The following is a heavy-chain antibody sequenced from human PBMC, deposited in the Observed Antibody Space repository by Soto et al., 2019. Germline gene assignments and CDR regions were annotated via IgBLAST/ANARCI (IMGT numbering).Heavy chain of an antibody. CDR2: IWDDGSNK. CDR1: GFTFSSYG. CDR3: ARGVGSWPLDAFDI. D-gene: IGHD6-13*01. Sequence: QVQLVESGGGVVPPGTSLRLSCAASGFTFSSYGMHWVRQAPGKGLEWVALIWDDGSNKYYADSVKGRFTIYRDNSKNTLYRQLNSLRVEDTAVYYCARGVGSWPLDAFDIWGQGTMVTVSS. V-gene: IGHV3-33*01. J-gene: IGHJ3*02.